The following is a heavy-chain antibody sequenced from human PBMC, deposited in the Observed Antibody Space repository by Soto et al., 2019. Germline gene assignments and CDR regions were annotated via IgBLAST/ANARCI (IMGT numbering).Heavy chain of an antibody. D-gene: IGHD2-15*01. CDR3: ARESRLFCSGGSCYDY. J-gene: IGHJ4*02. Sequence: QVQLVQSGAEVKKPGASVKVSCKASGYTFTGYYMHWVRQAPGQGLEWMGWINPNSGGTNYAQKFQGWVTMTRDTSISPAYLELSRLRSDDTAVYYCARESRLFCSGGSCYDYWGQGTLVTVSS. V-gene: IGHV1-2*04. CDR1: GYTFTGYY. CDR2: INPNSGGT.